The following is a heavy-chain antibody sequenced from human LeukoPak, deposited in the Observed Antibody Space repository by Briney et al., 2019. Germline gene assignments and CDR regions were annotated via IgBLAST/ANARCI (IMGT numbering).Heavy chain of an antibody. V-gene: IGHV3-23*01. CDR2: ISGSGGST. CDR3: AKGYYDYVWGSYYFDY. Sequence: GGSLRLYCAASGFTFSSYAMSWVRQAPGKGLEWVSAISGSGGSTYYADSVKGRFTISRDNSKNTLYLQMNSLRAEDTAVYYCAKGYYDYVWGSYYFDYWGQGILVTVSS. J-gene: IGHJ4*02. CDR1: GFTFSSYA. D-gene: IGHD3-16*01.